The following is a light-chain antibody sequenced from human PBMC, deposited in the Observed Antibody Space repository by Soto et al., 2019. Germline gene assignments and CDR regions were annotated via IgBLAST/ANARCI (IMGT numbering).Light chain of an antibody. J-gene: IGLJ2*01. CDR1: SGHSSYA. CDR3: QTWGTGILV. Sequence: QPVLTQSPSASASLGASVKLTCTLSSGHSSYAISWHQQQPEKGPRFLMKLNSDGSHNKGDGIPDRFSGSSSGAERHLTISSLQSEDEADYYGQTWGTGILVFGGGTKLTVL. CDR2: LNSDGSH. V-gene: IGLV4-69*01.